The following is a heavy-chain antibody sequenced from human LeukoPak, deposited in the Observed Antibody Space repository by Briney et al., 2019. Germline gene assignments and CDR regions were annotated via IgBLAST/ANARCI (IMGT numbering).Heavy chain of an antibody. CDR3: ARDYPRGTSHPFDY. CDR1: GFTFSSYS. CDR2: VSSSSSYI. J-gene: IGHJ4*02. D-gene: IGHD3-10*01. V-gene: IGHV3-21*01. Sequence: GGSLRLSCAASGFTFSSYSMNWVRQAPGKGLEWVSSVSSSSSYIYYADSVKGRFTISRDNAKNPLYLQMNSLRAEDTAVYYCARDYPRGTSHPFDYWGQGTLVTVSS.